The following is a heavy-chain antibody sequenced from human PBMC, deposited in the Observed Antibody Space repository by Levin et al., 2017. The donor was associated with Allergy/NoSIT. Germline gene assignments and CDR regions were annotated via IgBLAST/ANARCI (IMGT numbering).Heavy chain of an antibody. D-gene: IGHD3-9*01. V-gene: IGHV3-23*01. J-gene: IGHJ3*02. CDR1: GFTFSSYA. Sequence: AGGSLRLSCAASGFTFSSYAMSWVRQAPGKGLEWVSAISGSGGSTYYADSVKGRFTISRDNSKNTLYLQMNSLRAEDTAVYYCAKEGQYYDILTGYYRSAFDIWGQGTMVTVSS. CDR3: AKEGQYYDILTGYYRSAFDI. CDR2: ISGSGGST.